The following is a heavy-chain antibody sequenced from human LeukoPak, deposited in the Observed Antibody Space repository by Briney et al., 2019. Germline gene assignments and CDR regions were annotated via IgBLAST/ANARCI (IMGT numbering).Heavy chain of an antibody. V-gene: IGHV3-7*01. D-gene: IGHD6-13*01. Sequence: GGSLRLSCVVSGFTFSNYWMSWVRQAPGKGLEWVANIKQHGSEKYYVDSVKGRFTISRDNAKNSLYLQMNSLRAEDTALYHCARGHLAAAGTGDCWGQGTVVTVSS. J-gene: IGHJ4*02. CDR1: GFTFSNYW. CDR2: IKQHGSEK. CDR3: ARGHLAAAGTGDC.